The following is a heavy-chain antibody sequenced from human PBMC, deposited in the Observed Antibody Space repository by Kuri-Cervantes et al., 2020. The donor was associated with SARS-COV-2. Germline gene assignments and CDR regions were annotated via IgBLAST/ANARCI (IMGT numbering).Heavy chain of an antibody. D-gene: IGHD1-26*01. J-gene: IGHJ4*02. CDR2: ISPIVGDT. CDR3: ARSSSGSYSDFEY. V-gene: IGHV1-46*01. CDR1: GYTFSGHY. Sequence: GAYKASGYTFSGHYTHWVRQAPGQGLEWMAIISPIVGDTTYAQRFRDRLSVTMDTSTSTVYMEMSSLTSEDTAVYYCARSSSGSYSDFEYWGQGTPVTVSS.